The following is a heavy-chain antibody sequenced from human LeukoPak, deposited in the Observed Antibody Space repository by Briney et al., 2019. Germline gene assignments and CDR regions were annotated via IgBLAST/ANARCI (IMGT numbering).Heavy chain of an antibody. V-gene: IGHV3-7*04. CDR3: ARGTGWLDY. CDR2: IKQDGSEK. CDR1: GYTFSGYW. Sequence: GGSLRLSCAASGYTFSGYWMSWVRQAPSKGLEWVANIKQDGSEKYYLDSVKGRFTISRDNAKNSLYLQMNSLGADDTAVYYCARGTGWLDYWGRGTLVTVSS. J-gene: IGHJ4*02. D-gene: IGHD6-19*01.